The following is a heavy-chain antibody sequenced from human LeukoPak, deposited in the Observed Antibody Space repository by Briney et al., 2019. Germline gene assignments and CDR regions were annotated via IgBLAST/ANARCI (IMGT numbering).Heavy chain of an antibody. CDR3: ARGLISIPNCFDP. V-gene: IGHV3-23*01. CDR2: ISGSGGST. Sequence: PGGSLRLSCAASGFTFSSYAMSWVRQAPGKGLKWVSAISGSGGSTYYADSVKGRFTISRDNPKNTLYLQMNSLRAEDTAVYYCARGLISIPNCFDPWGQGTLVTVSS. D-gene: IGHD2-8*01. CDR1: GFTFSSYA. J-gene: IGHJ5*02.